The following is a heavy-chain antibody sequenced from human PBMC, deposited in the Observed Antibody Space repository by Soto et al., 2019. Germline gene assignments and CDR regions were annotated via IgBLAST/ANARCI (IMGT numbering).Heavy chain of an antibody. D-gene: IGHD6-19*01. CDR3: TKSADSAGWGVDF. CDR1: GFMFDSYA. CDR2: ISPGGDSI. J-gene: IGHJ4*02. Sequence: QPGGSLRLSCVASGFMFDSYAMNWVRQAPGKGLEWVSYISPGGDSIYYAESLKGRITISRDNARNSLSLQMNILSDEDTAVYYCTKSADSAGWGVDFWGQGTLVTVYS. V-gene: IGHV3-48*02.